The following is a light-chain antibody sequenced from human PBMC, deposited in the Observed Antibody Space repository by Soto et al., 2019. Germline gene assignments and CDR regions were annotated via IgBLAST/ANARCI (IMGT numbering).Light chain of an antibody. Sequence: QSALTQPASVSGSPGQSITISCTGTSSDVGSYNLVSWYQQHPGKAPKLMIYEGSKRPSGVSNRFSGSKSGNTASLTISGLQAEDEADYYCCSYAGSNSNWVFGGGTQLTVL. CDR2: EGS. J-gene: IGLJ3*02. CDR3: CSYAGSNSNWV. V-gene: IGLV2-23*01. CDR1: SSDVGSYNL.